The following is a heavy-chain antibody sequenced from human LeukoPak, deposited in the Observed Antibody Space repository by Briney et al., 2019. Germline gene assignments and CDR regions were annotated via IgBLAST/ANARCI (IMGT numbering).Heavy chain of an antibody. Sequence: SETLSLTCTVSGGSITSYYWSWIRQPPGKGLEWIGYIYYSGSTNYNPSLKSRVTLSVDTSKNQFSLKLSSVTAADTAMYYCARVSYSSNWYYYYMDVWGKGTTVTVSS. V-gene: IGHV4-59*01. J-gene: IGHJ6*03. CDR1: GGSITSYY. D-gene: IGHD6-13*01. CDR2: IYYSGST. CDR3: ARVSYSSNWYYYYMDV.